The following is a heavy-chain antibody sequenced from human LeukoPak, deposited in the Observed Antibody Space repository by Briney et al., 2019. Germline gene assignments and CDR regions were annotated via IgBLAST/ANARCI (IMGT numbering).Heavy chain of an antibody. Sequence: GGSLRLSCAASGFTFSSYAMSWVRQAPGKGLEWVANIKQDGSEKYYVDSVKGRFTISRDNAKNSLYLQMNSLRAEDTAVYYCARVEAAATYYFDYWGQGTLVTVSS. CDR2: IKQDGSEK. CDR3: ARVEAAATYYFDY. D-gene: IGHD6-13*01. V-gene: IGHV3-7*01. CDR1: GFTFSSYA. J-gene: IGHJ4*02.